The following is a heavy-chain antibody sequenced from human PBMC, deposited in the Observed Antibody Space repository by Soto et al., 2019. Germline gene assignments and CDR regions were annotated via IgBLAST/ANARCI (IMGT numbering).Heavy chain of an antibody. J-gene: IGHJ4*02. V-gene: IGHV3-74*01. CDR3: VRGNSGYGNFDY. CDR1: GFTFRSYA. CDR2: MYTDASSA. Sequence: GGSLRLSCAASGFTFRSYAMAWVRQAPGKGLVWVSRMYTDASSATYADSVKGRFTISRDNAKNTLFLQIDSLRTEDTAVYYCVRGNSGYGNFDYWGEGTLVTVSS. D-gene: IGHD5-12*01.